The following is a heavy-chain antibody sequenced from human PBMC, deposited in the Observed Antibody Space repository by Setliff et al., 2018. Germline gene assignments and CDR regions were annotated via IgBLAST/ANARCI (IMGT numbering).Heavy chain of an antibody. CDR1: GGSFSGYY. V-gene: IGHV4-34*01. CDR3: ARGWGSGWSKEGAFDI. D-gene: IGHD6-19*01. CDR2: INHSGST. Sequence: SETLSLTCTVSGGSFSGYYWSWLRQPPGEGLEWIGEINHSGSTNYNPSLKSRVTISVDTSKNQFSLKLSSVTAADTAVYYCARGWGSGWSKEGAFDIWGQGTMVTVSS. J-gene: IGHJ3*02.